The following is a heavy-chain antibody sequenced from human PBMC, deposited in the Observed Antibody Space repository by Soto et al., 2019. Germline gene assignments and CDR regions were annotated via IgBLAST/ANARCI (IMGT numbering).Heavy chain of an antibody. V-gene: IGHV4-61*01. Sequence: QVQLQESGPGLVKPSETLSLTCTVSGGSISSGSFYWSWIRQPPGKGLEWIGYIYYTGTTKYNPSLKRRVTISVDRSKNQFSLNLNSVTAADTAVYYCARDSSGRYDYWGQGSLVSVSS. CDR3: ARDSSGRYDY. D-gene: IGHD5-12*01. J-gene: IGHJ4*02. CDR1: GGSISSGSFY. CDR2: IYYTGTT.